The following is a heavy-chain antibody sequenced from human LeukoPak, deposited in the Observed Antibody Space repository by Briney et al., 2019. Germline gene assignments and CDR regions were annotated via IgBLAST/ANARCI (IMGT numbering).Heavy chain of an antibody. J-gene: IGHJ4*02. V-gene: IGHV3-7*02. CDR2: IKQDGSEK. Sequence: PGGSLRLSCAASGFIFRRYWMTWVRQAPGKGLEWVANIKQDGSEKNYLDSVRGRFTISRDDARNSLYLQMDSLRVEDTAVYYCARRHDALDYWGQGTLVTVSS. CDR1: GFIFRRYW. CDR3: ARRHDALDY. D-gene: IGHD2-2*01.